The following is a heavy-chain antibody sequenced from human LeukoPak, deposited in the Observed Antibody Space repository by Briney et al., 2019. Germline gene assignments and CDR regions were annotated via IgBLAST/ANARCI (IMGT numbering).Heavy chain of an antibody. J-gene: IGHJ6*03. CDR2: IYYSGST. Sequence: SETLSLSCTVSGGSISSYYWSWIRQPPGKGLEWIGYIYYSGSTSYNPSLKSRVTISVDTSKNQFSLKLSSVTAADTAVYYCARDWGVSARPGYMDVWGKGTTVTVSS. CDR1: GGSISSYY. D-gene: IGHD6-6*01. CDR3: ARDWGVSARPGYMDV. V-gene: IGHV4-59*01.